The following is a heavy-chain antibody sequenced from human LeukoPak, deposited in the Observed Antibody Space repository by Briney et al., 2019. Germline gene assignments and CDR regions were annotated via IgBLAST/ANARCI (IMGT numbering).Heavy chain of an antibody. CDR1: GYTFTGYY. CDR3: ARGGRYCSGGSCYAGNDY. CDR2: INPNSGGT. J-gene: IGHJ4*02. V-gene: IGHV1-2*02. D-gene: IGHD2-15*01. Sequence: ASVKVSCKASGYTFTGYYMHWVRQAPGQGLEWMGWINPNSGGTNYAQKFQGRVTMTRDTSISTAYMELSRLRSDDTAVYYCARGGRYCSGGSCYAGNDYWGQGTLVTVSS.